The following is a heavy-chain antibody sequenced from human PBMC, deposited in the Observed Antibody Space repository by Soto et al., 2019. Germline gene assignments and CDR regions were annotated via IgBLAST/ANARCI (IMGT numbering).Heavy chain of an antibody. CDR3: ARQDSSSWSSYYYYGMDV. Sequence: SATLSLTCTVSGGSISSSSYYWGWIRQPPGKGLEWIGSIYYSGSTYYNPSLKSRVTISVDTSKNQFSLKLSSVTAADTAVYYCARQDSSSWSSYYYYGMDVWGQGTTVTVSS. CDR2: IYYSGST. V-gene: IGHV4-39*01. J-gene: IGHJ6*02. CDR1: GGSISSSSYY. D-gene: IGHD6-13*01.